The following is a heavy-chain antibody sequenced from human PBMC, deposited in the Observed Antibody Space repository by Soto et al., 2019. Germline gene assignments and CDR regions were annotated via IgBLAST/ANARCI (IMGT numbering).Heavy chain of an antibody. Sequence: GESLKISCKGSGYSFTSHWIGWVRQMPGKGLEWMGIIYPGDSDTRYSPSFQGQVTISADKSISTAYLQWSSLKASDTAMYYCARPRDSSSWYYGMGVWGQGTKVTVSS. D-gene: IGHD6-13*01. V-gene: IGHV5-51*01. CDR1: GYSFTSHW. J-gene: IGHJ6*02. CDR3: ARPRDSSSWYYGMGV. CDR2: IYPGDSDT.